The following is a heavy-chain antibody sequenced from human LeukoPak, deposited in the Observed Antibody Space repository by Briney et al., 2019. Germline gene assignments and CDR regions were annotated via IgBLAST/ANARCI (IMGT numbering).Heavy chain of an antibody. J-gene: IGHJ4*02. CDR3: AKARYSSSGYYFDY. Sequence: GGSLRLSCAASGFTFSSYGMHWVRQTPGKGLEWVAFIRYDGSNKYYADSVKGRFTISRDNSKNTLYLQMNSLRAEDTAVYYCAKARYSSSGYYFDYWGQGTLVTVSS. V-gene: IGHV3-30*02. CDR1: GFTFSSYG. D-gene: IGHD6-13*01. CDR2: IRYDGSNK.